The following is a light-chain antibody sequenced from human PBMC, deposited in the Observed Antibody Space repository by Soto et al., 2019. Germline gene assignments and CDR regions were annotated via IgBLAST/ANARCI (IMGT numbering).Light chain of an antibody. Sequence: DIQMTQSPSSLSASVGDRVTITCRASQSISSLLNWYQQKPGKAPKLLLYAASSLQSGVTSRFSGGGSGTDFTLTISSLQPEDFATYYCQQSYSTPITFGQGTRLEIK. J-gene: IGKJ5*01. V-gene: IGKV1-39*01. CDR1: QSISSL. CDR2: AAS. CDR3: QQSYSTPIT.